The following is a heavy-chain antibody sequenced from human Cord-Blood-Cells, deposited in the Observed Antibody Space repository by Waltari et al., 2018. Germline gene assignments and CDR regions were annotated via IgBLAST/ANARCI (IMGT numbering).Heavy chain of an antibody. CDR2: ISSSSSYI. J-gene: IGHJ4*02. CDR3: ARGYGLVLVGNDDY. Sequence: EVQLVESGGGLVKPGGSLRLSCAASGFTFSSYSMNWVRQAPGKGVEWVSSISSSSSYIYYADSVKGRFTISRDNAKNSLYLQMNSLRAEDTAVYYCARGYGLVLVGNDDYWGQGTLVTVSS. CDR1: GFTFSSYS. D-gene: IGHD1-26*01. V-gene: IGHV3-21*01.